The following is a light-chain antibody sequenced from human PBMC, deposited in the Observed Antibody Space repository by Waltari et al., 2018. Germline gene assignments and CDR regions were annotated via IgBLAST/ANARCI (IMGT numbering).Light chain of an antibody. CDR1: SRDVGGYNY. CDR2: DVS. CDR3: SSYTSSSTYV. Sequence: QSALTQPASVSGSPGQSITISCTGTSRDVGGYNYFPWYQQHPGKAPKLMIYDVSNRPSGVSNRFSGSKSGNTASLTISGLQAEDEADYYCSSYTSSSTYVFGTGTKVTVL. J-gene: IGLJ1*01. V-gene: IGLV2-14*03.